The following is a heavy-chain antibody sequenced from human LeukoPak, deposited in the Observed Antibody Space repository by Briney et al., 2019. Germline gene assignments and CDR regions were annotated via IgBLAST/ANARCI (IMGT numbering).Heavy chain of an antibody. J-gene: IGHJ4*02. V-gene: IGHV1-69*13. CDR2: IIPIFGTA. CDR1: GGTFSSYA. CDR3: ARGGSGYYYYFDY. D-gene: IGHD3-22*01. Sequence: ASVKVSCKASGGTFSSYAISWVRQVPGQGLEWMGGIIPIFGTANYAQKFQGRVTITADESTSTAYMELSSLRSEDTAVYYCARGGSGYYYYFDYWGQGTLVTVSS.